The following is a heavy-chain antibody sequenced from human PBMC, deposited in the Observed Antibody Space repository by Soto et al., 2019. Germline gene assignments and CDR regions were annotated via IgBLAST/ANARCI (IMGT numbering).Heavy chain of an antibody. D-gene: IGHD6-13*01. V-gene: IGHV4-59*01. J-gene: IGHJ5*02. Sequence: QVQLQESGPGLVKPSETLSLTCTVSSGSISSYYWSWIRQPPGKGLEWIGYIFYSGRITYNPSLKSRDTISIDTTKKQFSLRMTSVTAADTAVYYCARVDSNSRYWWFDPWGQGTLVAVSS. CDR1: SGSISSYY. CDR3: ARVDSNSRYWWFDP. CDR2: IFYSGRI.